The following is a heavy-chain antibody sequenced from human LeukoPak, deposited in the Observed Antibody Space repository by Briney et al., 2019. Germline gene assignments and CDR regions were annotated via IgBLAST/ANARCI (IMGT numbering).Heavy chain of an antibody. D-gene: IGHD1-26*01. Sequence: PGRSLRLSCAASGFTFSNYAMHWVRQAPGKGLEWVAVISFDGSNKYFAGSVQGRFTISRDNSKNTLYLQMSSLRAEDTAVYYCARDNTRGPYFDLWGRGTLVTVSS. V-gene: IGHV3-30*04. CDR1: GFTFSNYA. CDR3: ARDNTRGPYFDL. J-gene: IGHJ2*01. CDR2: ISFDGSNK.